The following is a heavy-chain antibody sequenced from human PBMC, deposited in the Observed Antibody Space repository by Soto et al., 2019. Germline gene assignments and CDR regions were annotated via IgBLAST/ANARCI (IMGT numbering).Heavy chain of an antibody. D-gene: IGHD4-4*01. J-gene: IGHJ4*02. Sequence: EVQLLESGGDLVQPGGSLRLSCAASGFTFNAYAMTWVRQAPGTGLEWVSAIGGSGGNRYYAASVKGRFTISRDNSKDTLDLQMNRLRVEDTAVYYCARVASDYINSIDHWGQGILVTVSS. CDR2: IGGSGGNR. V-gene: IGHV3-23*01. CDR1: GFTFNAYA. CDR3: ARVASDYINSIDH.